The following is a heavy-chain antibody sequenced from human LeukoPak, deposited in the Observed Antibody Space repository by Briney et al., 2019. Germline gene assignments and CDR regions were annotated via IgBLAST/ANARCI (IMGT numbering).Heavy chain of an antibody. D-gene: IGHD2-8*01. J-gene: IGHJ6*03. V-gene: IGHV4-39*01. CDR2: IYYSGST. Sequence: PSETLPLTCTVSDGSISSIIDYWGWIRQPPGKGLEWIGRIYYSGSTYYNPSLKSRVTISVDTSKNQFSLKLSSVTAADTAVYYCARNRERNGEGYFYSYMDVWGKGATVTVSS. CDR1: DGSISSIIDY. CDR3: ARNRERNGEGYFYSYMDV.